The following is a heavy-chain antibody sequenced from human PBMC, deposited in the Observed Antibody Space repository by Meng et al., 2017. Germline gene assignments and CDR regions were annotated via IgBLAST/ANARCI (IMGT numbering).Heavy chain of an antibody. D-gene: IGHD7-27*01. V-gene: IGHV1-18*01. CDR2: ISAYNGNT. Sequence: QVQLGQSGDEVKKPGASVKVSCKASGYTFTSYGISWVRQAPGQGLEWMGWISAYNGNTNYAQKLQGRVTMTTDTSTSTAYMELRSLRSDDTAVYYCARVGLKLGPSRGSWYFDLWGRGTLVTVSS. CDR1: GYTFTSYG. J-gene: IGHJ2*01. CDR3: ARVGLKLGPSRGSWYFDL.